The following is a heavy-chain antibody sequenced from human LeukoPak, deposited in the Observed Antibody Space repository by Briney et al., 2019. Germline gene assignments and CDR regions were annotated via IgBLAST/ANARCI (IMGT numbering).Heavy chain of an antibody. Sequence: GGSLRLSCATSGFTFSGSAMHWVRQASGKGLEWVGRIRSKANSYATAYAASVKGRFTISRDDSKNTAYLQMNSLKTEDTAVYYCTSFPFRDYDRFVVISSDYWGQGTLVTVSS. D-gene: IGHD3-22*01. V-gene: IGHV3-73*01. CDR3: TSFPFRDYDRFVVISSDY. CDR2: IRSKANSYAT. CDR1: GFTFSGSA. J-gene: IGHJ4*02.